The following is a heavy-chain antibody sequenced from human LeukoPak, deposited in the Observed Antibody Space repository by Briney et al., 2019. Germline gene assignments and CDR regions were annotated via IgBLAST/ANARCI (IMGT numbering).Heavy chain of an antibody. D-gene: IGHD5-18*01. V-gene: IGHV3-21*01. CDR2: ISSSSSYI. Sequence: GGSLRLSCAASGFTFGSYSMNWVRQAPGKGLEWVSSISSSSSYIYYADSVKGRFTISRDNAKNSLYLQMNSLRAGDTAVYYCARGGVGYSDGFDYWGQGTLVTVSS. CDR1: GFTFGSYS. CDR3: ARGGVGYSDGFDY. J-gene: IGHJ4*02.